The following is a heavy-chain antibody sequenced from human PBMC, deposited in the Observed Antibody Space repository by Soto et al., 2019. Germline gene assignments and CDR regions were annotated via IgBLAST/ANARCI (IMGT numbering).Heavy chain of an antibody. D-gene: IGHD2-15*01. V-gene: IGHV3-9*01. CDR2: ISWNSGSI. CDR1: GFTFDDYA. J-gene: IGHJ6*03. Sequence: EVQLVESGGGLVQPGRSLRLSCAASGFTFDDYAMHWVRQAPGKGLEWVSGISWNSGSIGYADSVKGRFTISRDNAKNSLYLQMNSLRADDTALYYCAKAPGRGGSCSRPCYYYYMDVWGKGTTVTVSS. CDR3: AKAPGRGGSCSRPCYYYYMDV.